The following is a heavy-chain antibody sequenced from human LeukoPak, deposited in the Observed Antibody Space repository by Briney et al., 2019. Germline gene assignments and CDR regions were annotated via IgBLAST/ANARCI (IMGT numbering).Heavy chain of an antibody. J-gene: IGHJ4*02. CDR1: GFTSSSYW. CDR2: IKQDGSEK. D-gene: IGHD3-9*01. V-gene: IGHV3-7*01. Sequence: PGGSLRLSCAASGFTSSSYWMSWVRQAPGKGLEWVANIKQDGSEKYYVDSVKGRFTISRDNAKNSLYLQMNSLRAEDTAVYYCARDRRYFDWLLIDYWGQGTLVTVSS. CDR3: ARDRRYFDWLLIDY.